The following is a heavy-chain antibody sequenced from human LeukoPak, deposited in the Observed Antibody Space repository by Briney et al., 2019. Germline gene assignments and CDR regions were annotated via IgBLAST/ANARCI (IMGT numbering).Heavy chain of an antibody. J-gene: IGHJ4*02. CDR1: GGSISSGDYY. Sequence: PSQTLSLTCTVSGGSISSGDYYWSWIRQPPGKGLEWIGYIYYSGSTNYNPSLKSRVTISVDTSKNQFSLKLSSVTAADTAVYYCASQVPSNPYYYDSSGHYYENWGQGTLVTVSS. D-gene: IGHD3-22*01. CDR3: ASQVPSNPYYYDSSGHYYEN. CDR2: IYYSGST. V-gene: IGHV4-30-4*08.